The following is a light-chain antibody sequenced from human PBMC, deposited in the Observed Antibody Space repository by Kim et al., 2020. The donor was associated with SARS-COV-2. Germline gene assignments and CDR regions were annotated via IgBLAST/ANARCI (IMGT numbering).Light chain of an antibody. Sequence: ELTQPPSASGTPGQRVTISCSGSSSNIGSNNVVWYQQLPGAAPNLLIYSNNQRPSGIPDRFSGSMSGTSASLAISGLQSGDEADYYCAVWDDSLKQGVFGGGTQLTDL. CDR2: SNN. V-gene: IGLV1-44*01. CDR1: SSNIGSNN. J-gene: IGLJ3*02. CDR3: AVWDDSLKQGV.